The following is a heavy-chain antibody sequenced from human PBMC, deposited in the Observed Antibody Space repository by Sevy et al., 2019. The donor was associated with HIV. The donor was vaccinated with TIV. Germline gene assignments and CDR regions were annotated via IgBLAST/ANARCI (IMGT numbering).Heavy chain of an antibody. V-gene: IGHV3-23*01. CDR1: GFTFSNYA. CDR2: ISGRDTGT. J-gene: IGHJ3*01. Sequence: GGSLRLSCAVSGFTFSNYAMSWVRQAPGKGLERVSAISGRDTGTFYAASVKGRFTISRDNSKNTLYLQMNSLRAEDTALYYCAKDTIVVVGEALDVWGRGTMVTVS. CDR3: AKDTIVVVGEALDV. D-gene: IGHD3-22*01.